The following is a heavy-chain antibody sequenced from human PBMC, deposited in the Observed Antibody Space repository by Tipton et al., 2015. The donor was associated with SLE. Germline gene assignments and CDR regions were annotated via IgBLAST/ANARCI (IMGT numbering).Heavy chain of an antibody. CDR2: IYPTGST. V-gene: IGHV4-4*07. D-gene: IGHD1-1*01. J-gene: IGHJ2*01. CDR1: GESINNYY. CDR3: ARVQRLPRSFDV. Sequence: TLSLTCSVSGESINNYYWSWIRQPAGEGLEWIGRIYPTGSTYYNPSLKSRVTMSVDTSKNQFSLNLTSVTAADTAVYFCARVQRLPRSFDVWGRGTLVTVSS.